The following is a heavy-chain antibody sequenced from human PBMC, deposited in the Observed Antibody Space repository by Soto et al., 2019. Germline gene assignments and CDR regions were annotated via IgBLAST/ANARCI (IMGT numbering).Heavy chain of an antibody. V-gene: IGHV4-34*01. CDR3: ARDKITGLFDY. J-gene: IGHJ4*02. D-gene: IGHD2-8*02. CDR2: INHSGST. Sequence: QVQLQQWGAGLLKPSETLSLTCAVYGGSFSGYYWTWIRQPPGTGLEWIGEINHSGSTNYNPSLKSRVTISVGTSKTQFSLKLTSVTAADTAVYYCARDKITGLFDYWGQGTLVTVSS. CDR1: GGSFSGYY.